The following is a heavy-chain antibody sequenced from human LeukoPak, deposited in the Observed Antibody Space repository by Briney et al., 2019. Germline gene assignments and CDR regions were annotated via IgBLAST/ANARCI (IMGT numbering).Heavy chain of an antibody. V-gene: IGHV3-21*01. J-gene: IGHJ4*02. CDR1: GFTFSSYS. Sequence: PGGSLRLSCAASGFTFSSYSMNWVRQAPGKGLEWVSSISSSSSYIYYADSVKGRFTISRDNAKNSLYLQMNSLRAEDTAVYYCARDPGDYYGSGSFYYWGQGTLVTVSS. CDR3: ARDPGDYYGSGSFYY. D-gene: IGHD3-10*01. CDR2: ISSSSSYI.